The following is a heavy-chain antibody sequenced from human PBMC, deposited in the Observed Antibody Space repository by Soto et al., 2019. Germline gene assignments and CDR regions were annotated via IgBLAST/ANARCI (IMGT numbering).Heavy chain of an antibody. J-gene: IGHJ4*02. V-gene: IGHV3-30*18. D-gene: IGHD5-12*01. CDR2: ISYDGSNK. CDR3: AKEFLSGYDSPLYY. CDR1: GVTFSSYG. Sequence: QVQLVESGGGVVQPGRSLRLSCAASGVTFSSYGMHWVRPAPGKGLEWVAVISYDGSNKYYADSVKGRFTISRDNSKNTLYLQMNSLRAADTAVDYCAKEFLSGYDSPLYYWGQGTLVTVSS.